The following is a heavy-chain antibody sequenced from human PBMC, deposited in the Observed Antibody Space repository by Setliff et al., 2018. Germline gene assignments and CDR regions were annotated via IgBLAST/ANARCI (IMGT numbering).Heavy chain of an antibody. CDR2: IYSSGNT. D-gene: IGHD6-6*01. J-gene: IGHJ4*02. V-gene: IGHV4-39*07. CDR1: GGSIRSSRYY. CDR3: ARDPSSVAARPGY. Sequence: PSETLSLTCTVSGGSIRSSRYYWGWIRQPPGKGLEWIGSIYSSGNTYYNPSLKRRVTISVDTTKNQFSLQLNSVTAADTAVYYCARDPSSVAARPGYWGQGTLVTVSS.